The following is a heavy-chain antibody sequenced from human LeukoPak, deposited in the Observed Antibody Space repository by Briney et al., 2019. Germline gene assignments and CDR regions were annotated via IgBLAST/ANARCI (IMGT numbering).Heavy chain of an antibody. J-gene: IGHJ4*02. V-gene: IGHV4-39*07. Sequence: KASEALSLTCTVSGVSISSSSYYWGWIRQPPGKGLEWIGSIYYSGSTNYNPSLKSRVIMSVDTSKNQFSLKLNSVTTADTAVYFCARETNYYDSSGYSLKPDYWGQGTLVTVSS. CDR1: GVSISSSSYY. D-gene: IGHD3-22*01. CDR2: IYYSGST. CDR3: ARETNYYDSSGYSLKPDY.